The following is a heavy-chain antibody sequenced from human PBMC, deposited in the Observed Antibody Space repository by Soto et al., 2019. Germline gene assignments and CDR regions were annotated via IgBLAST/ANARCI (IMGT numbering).Heavy chain of an antibody. CDR3: ATAIGIDFSWFDS. CDR1: GGSISSGGHH. Sequence: QVKLQESGPGLVKTSQTLSLTCTVSGGSISSGGHHWSWIRQRPGKGLEWIGYIHHSGNSLYNPSLKSRVTMSVDTSNNQVSLRLTSLTVADTDVYYCATAIGIDFSWFDSWGQGTLVSVSS. V-gene: IGHV4-31*03. J-gene: IGHJ5*01. CDR2: IHHSGNS. D-gene: IGHD3-3*01.